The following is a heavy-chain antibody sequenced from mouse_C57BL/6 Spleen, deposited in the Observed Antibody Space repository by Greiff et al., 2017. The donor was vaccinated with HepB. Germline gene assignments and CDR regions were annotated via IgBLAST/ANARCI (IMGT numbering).Heavy chain of an antibody. J-gene: IGHJ4*01. CDR2: IWRGGST. D-gene: IGHD2-3*01. CDR3: AKNGWLLQDYYAMDY. V-gene: IGHV2-5*01. Sequence: QVQLKQSGPGLVQPSQSLSITCTVSGFSLTSYGVHWVRQSPGKGLEWLGVIWRGGSTDYNAAFMSRLSITKDNSKSQVFFKMNSLQADDTAIYYCAKNGWLLQDYYAMDYWGQGTSVTVSS. CDR1: GFSLTSYG.